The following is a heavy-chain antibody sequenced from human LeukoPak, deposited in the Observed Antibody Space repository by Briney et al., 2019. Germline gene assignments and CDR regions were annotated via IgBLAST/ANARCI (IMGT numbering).Heavy chain of an antibody. Sequence: GGSLRLSCAASGFTFGNSWMTWVRQAPGKGLEWVASIKQDGSETYYVDSVKGRFTISRDNAKNSLYLQMSSLRAEDSAMYYCAKGYSSGWYFFDYWGQGTLVTVSS. V-gene: IGHV3-7*01. D-gene: IGHD6-19*01. CDR2: IKQDGSET. CDR3: AKGYSSGWYFFDY. CDR1: GFTFGNSW. J-gene: IGHJ4*02.